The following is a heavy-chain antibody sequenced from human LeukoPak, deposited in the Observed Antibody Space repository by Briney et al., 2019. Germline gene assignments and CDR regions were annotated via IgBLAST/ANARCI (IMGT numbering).Heavy chain of an antibody. CDR1: GYTFTGYY. CDR2: INPNSGGT. CDR3: ARGPPGSGCLCD. V-gene: IGHV1-2*06. J-gene: IGHJ4*02. Sequence: EASVKVSCKASGYTFTGYYMHWVRQAPGQGLEWMGRINPNSGGTNYAQKFQGRVTMTRDTSISTAYMELSRLRSDDTAVYYRARGPPGSGCLCDWGQGTLDTVSS. D-gene: IGHD6-19*01.